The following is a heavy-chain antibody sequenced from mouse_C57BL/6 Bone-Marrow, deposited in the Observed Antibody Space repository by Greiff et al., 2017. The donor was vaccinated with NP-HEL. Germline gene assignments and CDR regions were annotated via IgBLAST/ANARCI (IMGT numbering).Heavy chain of an antibody. CDR1: GYTFTDYY. CDR2: INPNNGGT. Sequence: EVQLQQSGPELVKPGASVKISCKASGYTFTDYYMNWVKQSHGKSLEWIGDINPNNGGTSYNQKFKGKATLTVDKSSSTAYMELRSLTSEDSAVYYCARDYYGRSFAYWGQGTLVTVSA. J-gene: IGHJ3*01. D-gene: IGHD1-1*01. V-gene: IGHV1-26*01. CDR3: ARDYYGRSFAY.